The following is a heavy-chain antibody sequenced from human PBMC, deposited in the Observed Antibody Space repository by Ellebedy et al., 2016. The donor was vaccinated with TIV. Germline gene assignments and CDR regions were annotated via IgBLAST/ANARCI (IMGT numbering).Heavy chain of an antibody. J-gene: IGHJ4*02. Sequence: ASVKVSXKSSGYTFTNYGITWVRQAPGQGLEWMGWISAYNGNTNYAQKLQGRVTMTTDTSTATAYMELRSLRSDDTAVYYCARGWGGSYFGLPYFDYWGQGTLVTVSS. V-gene: IGHV1-18*01. CDR1: GYTFTNYG. D-gene: IGHD1-26*01. CDR3: ARGWGGSYFGLPYFDY. CDR2: ISAYNGNT.